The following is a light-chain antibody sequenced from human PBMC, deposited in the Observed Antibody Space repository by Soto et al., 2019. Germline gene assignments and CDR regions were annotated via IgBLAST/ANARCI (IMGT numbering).Light chain of an antibody. CDR2: ADS. CDR3: QHYNSYGT. Sequence: DIQMTQSPSSLSASVGDRVTITCRASQSIGGYLTWYQQLPGKDPKLLIFADSGLQSGVPSRFSGSGSGTEFTLTISSLQPDDFATYYCQHYNSYGTFGQGTKVDIK. CDR1: QSIGGY. J-gene: IGKJ1*01. V-gene: IGKV1-5*01.